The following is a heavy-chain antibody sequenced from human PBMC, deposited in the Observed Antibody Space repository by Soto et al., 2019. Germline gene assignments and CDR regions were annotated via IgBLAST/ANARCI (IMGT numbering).Heavy chain of an antibody. V-gene: IGHV1-69*08. Sequence: QVQLVQSGAEVKKPGSSVKVSCKASGGTFSSYTISWVRQAPGQGLEWMGRIIAILGIANYAQKFQGRVTITADKSTSTAYMELSSLRSEDTAVYYCARDRAGYGIDYWGQGTLVTVSS. CDR3: ARDRAGYGIDY. CDR1: GGTFSSYT. J-gene: IGHJ4*02. D-gene: IGHD5-12*01. CDR2: IIAILGIA.